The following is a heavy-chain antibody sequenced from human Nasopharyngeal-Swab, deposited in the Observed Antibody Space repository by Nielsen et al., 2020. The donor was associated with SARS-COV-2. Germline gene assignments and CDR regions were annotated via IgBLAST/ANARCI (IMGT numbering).Heavy chain of an antibody. D-gene: IGHD6-25*01. Sequence: SETLSLTCTVSGVSVKSYYWTWIRQPPGKGREWIGYVYHTGNTDHHPALRSRVAMSVDTSKNQVSLSLSSVTAADTAVYYCASFSAANLFDFWGPGTLVTVSS. CDR1: GVSVKSYY. J-gene: IGHJ4*02. CDR2: VYHTGNT. CDR3: ASFSAANLFDF. V-gene: IGHV4-59*02.